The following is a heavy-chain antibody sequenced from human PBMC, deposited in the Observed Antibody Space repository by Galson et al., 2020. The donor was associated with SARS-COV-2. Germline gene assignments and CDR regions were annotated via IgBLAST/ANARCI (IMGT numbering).Heavy chain of an antibody. V-gene: IGHV5-51*01. CDR2: IYPRDSDT. D-gene: IGHD4-17*01. CDR1: GYTFTDYW. J-gene: IGHJ4*02. Sequence: KIGESLKISCQASGYTFTDYWIGWVRQIPGKGLEWMGFIYPRDSDTRYSPSFEGKVTISADKSSGTTSLQWNSLKASDTAIYYCGRGLRGLGPDFWGQGTLVTVSS. CDR3: GRGLRGLGPDF.